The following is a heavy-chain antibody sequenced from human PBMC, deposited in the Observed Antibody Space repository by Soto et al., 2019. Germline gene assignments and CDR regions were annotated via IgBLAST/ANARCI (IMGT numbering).Heavy chain of an antibody. CDR3: AHSPGGILVAGRPFHI. D-gene: IGHD6-19*01. Sequence: QITLKESGPTLVKPTQTLTLTCTFSGFSLSTSGVGVGWIRQPPGKALEWLALIYWDEDKRYSPSLKSRLTITKDTSKNQVVLTMTTMDPVDTATYYCAHSPGGILVAGRPFHIWGQGTMVTVSS. CDR2: IYWDEDK. J-gene: IGHJ3*02. V-gene: IGHV2-5*02. CDR1: GFSLSTSGVG.